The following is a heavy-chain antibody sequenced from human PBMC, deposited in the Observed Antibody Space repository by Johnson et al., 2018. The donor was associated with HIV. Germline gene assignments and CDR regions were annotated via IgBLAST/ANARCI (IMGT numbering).Heavy chain of an antibody. CDR1: GFTVSSNY. Sequence: VQLVESGGGLVQPGGSLRLSCVVSGFTVSSNYMSWVRQAPGKGLEWVSVIYSGGSTYYADSVKGRFTISRDNSKNTLYLQMNSLRAEDTAVYYCARPHIVVVTAGYAFDIWGQGTMVIVSS. J-gene: IGHJ3*02. D-gene: IGHD2-21*02. CDR3: ARPHIVVVTAGYAFDI. CDR2: IYSGGST. V-gene: IGHV3-66*01.